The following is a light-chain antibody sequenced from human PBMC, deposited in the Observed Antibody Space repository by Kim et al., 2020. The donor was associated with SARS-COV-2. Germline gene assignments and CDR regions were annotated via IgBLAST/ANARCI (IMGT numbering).Light chain of an antibody. CDR3: QSYDSSNHWV. CDR2: EDN. CDR1: SGSMASNN. Sequence: KTETISCTRSSGSMASNNGQWYQQRPDSAPTTVIYEDNHRPSGVPGRFSGSIDSTSNSASLTISGLKTEDEADYYCQSYDSSNHWVFGGGTQLTVL. V-gene: IGLV6-57*03. J-gene: IGLJ3*02.